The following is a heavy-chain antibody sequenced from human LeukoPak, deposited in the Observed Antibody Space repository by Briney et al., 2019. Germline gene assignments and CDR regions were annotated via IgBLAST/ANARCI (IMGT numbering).Heavy chain of an antibody. CDR3: ARGLAARRSFAP. CDR1: GGSFSGYY. V-gene: IGHV4-34*01. J-gene: IGHJ5*02. CDR2: INHSGST. D-gene: IGHD6-6*01. Sequence: PSETLSLTCAVYGGSFSGYYWSWIRQPPGKGLEWIGEINHSGSTNYNPSLKSRVTISIDTSKNQFSLKLSSVTAADTAVYYCARGLAARRSFAPWGQGTLVTVSS.